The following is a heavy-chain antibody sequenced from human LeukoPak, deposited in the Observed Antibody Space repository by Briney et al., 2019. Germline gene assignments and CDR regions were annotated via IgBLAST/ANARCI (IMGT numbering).Heavy chain of an antibody. CDR3: ASEIRPHYFDY. J-gene: IGHJ4*02. D-gene: IGHD3-3*02. Sequence: SETLSLTCTVSGGSISTRSYYWGWIRQPPGKGLEWIASIFYSGSPYYNPSLKSRVTISVDTSKNLFSLKMTSVTAADTSIYYCASEIRPHYFDYWGQGTLVTVSS. V-gene: IGHV4-39*02. CDR1: GGSISTRSYY. CDR2: IFYSGSP.